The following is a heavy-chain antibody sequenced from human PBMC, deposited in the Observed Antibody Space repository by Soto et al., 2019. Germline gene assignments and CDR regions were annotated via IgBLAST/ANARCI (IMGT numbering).Heavy chain of an antibody. J-gene: IGHJ4*01. V-gene: IGHV3-48*03. CDR2: IDGSGATK. CDR1: GFTFNDFE. Sequence: GGSLRLSCGVSGFTFNDFEMNWVRQAPGKGPEWLAYIDGSGATKKYADSVRGRFTISRDNPNNSLFLQMSSLSAADTAIYYCARGYGRFNYWGHGTLVSVSS. CDR3: ARGYGRFNY. D-gene: IGHD4-17*01.